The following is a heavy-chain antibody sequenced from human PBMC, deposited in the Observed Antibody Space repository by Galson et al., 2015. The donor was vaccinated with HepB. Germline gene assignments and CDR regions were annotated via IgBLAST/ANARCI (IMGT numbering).Heavy chain of an antibody. J-gene: IGHJ5*02. V-gene: IGHV1-69*13. CDR2: NIPMFGAT. D-gene: IGHD3-10*01. Sequence: SVKVSCKASGGTFNSYAITWVRQAPGQGLEWMGGNIPMFGATNYAQKFQGRVTITADESTSTAYMELRSLRSEDTAVYYCATFGEDMTLVGNWFDPWGQGTLVTVSS. CDR3: ATFGEDMTLVGNWFDP. CDR1: GGTFNSYA.